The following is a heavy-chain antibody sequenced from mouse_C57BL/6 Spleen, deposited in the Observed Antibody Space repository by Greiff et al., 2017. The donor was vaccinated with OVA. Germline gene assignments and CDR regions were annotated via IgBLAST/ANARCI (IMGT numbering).Heavy chain of an antibody. CDR1: GFTFTDYY. CDR3: ARSLLRSYWYFDV. J-gene: IGHJ1*03. CDR2: IRNKANGYTT. V-gene: IGHV7-3*01. D-gene: IGHD1-2*01. Sequence: EVQLQESGGGLVQPGGSLSLSCAASGFTFTDYYMSWVRQPPGKALEWLGFIRNKANGYTTEYSASVKGRFTISRDNSQSILYLQMNALRAEDSATYYCARSLLRSYWYFDVWGTGTTVTVSS.